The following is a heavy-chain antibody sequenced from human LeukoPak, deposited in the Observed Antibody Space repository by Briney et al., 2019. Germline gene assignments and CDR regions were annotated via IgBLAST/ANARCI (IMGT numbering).Heavy chain of an antibody. CDR3: ARAWMATIIDY. Sequence: GRSLRLSCAASGFTFNGYAMHWVRQAPGKGLEWVSVISYDGSNKYCADSVKGRFTISRDNSKNTLYLQMSSLRAEDTAVYYCARAWMATIIDYWGQGTLVTVSS. J-gene: IGHJ4*02. CDR2: ISYDGSNK. D-gene: IGHD5-24*01. CDR1: GFTFNGYA. V-gene: IGHV3-30-3*01.